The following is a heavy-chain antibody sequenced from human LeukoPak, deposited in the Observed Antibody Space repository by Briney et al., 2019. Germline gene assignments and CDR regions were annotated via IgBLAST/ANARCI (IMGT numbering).Heavy chain of an antibody. D-gene: IGHD6-13*01. J-gene: IGHJ6*03. CDR3: ARQLKKYSSSGVYYYYYMDV. Sequence: GESLKISCKGAGYSFTSYWIGGVRQMPGKGLGWMGIIYPGDSDARYSPSFQGQVTISADKSISTAYLQWSSLKASDTAMYYRARQLKKYSSSGVYYYYYMDVWGKGTTVTVSS. CDR2: IYPGDSDA. CDR1: GYSFTSYW. V-gene: IGHV5-51*01.